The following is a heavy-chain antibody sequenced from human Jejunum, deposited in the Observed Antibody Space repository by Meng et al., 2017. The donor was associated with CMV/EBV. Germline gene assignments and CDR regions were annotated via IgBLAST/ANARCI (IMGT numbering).Heavy chain of an antibody. V-gene: IGHV4-34*01. CDR3: AKGGAYNRDY. CDR2: ISQSGIT. CDR1: GWSFSGSS. D-gene: IGHD3-10*01. J-gene: IGHJ4*02. Sequence: TCVVHGWSFSGSSGSWIRQSPGKGLEWIGEISQSGITKYNPSLKSRVTISGDVSKNQFSLKLTSVTAADTAVYYCAKGGAYNRDYWGQGTLVTVSS.